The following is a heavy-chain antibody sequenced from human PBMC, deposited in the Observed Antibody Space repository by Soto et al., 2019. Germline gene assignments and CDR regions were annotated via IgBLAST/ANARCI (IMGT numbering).Heavy chain of an antibody. CDR3: ARGRGGTYDAFDI. D-gene: IGHD1-26*01. CDR2: IFYSGTT. CDR1: GGSISSYF. Sequence: QVQLQESGPRLVKPSETLSLTCTVSGGSISSYFWSWIRQHPGEGLEWIGYIFYSGTTNYSPSLKSRVTMSLGTAKNQFSLNLTSVTAADTAVYYCARGRGGTYDAFDIWGQGTMVTVSS. J-gene: IGHJ3*02. V-gene: IGHV4-59*01.